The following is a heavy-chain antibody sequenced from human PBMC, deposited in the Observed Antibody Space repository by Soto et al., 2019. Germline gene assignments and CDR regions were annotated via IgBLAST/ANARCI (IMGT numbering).Heavy chain of an antibody. J-gene: IGHJ5*02. D-gene: IGHD6-6*01. CDR3: ARRKGQLVLGGNWFDP. V-gene: IGHV4-39*01. CDR2: IYYSGST. CDR1: GGSISSSSYY. Sequence: PSETLSLTCTVSGGSISSSSYYWGWIRQPPGKGLEWIGSIYYSGSTYYNPSLKSRVTISVDTSKNQFSLKLSSVTAADTAVYYCARRKGQLVLGGNWFDPWGQGTLVTVSS.